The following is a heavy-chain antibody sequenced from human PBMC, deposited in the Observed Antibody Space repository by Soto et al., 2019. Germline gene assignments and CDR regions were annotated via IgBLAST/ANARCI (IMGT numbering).Heavy chain of an antibody. Sequence: TETLSLTCTVSGGSISSNYWTWIRQPPGKGLEWIGYVYNSGSTNYNPSLKSRVTISEDTSKSQFSLKVNSMTAADTAVYYCARYRREAVAGYTLDNWGPGIFLTVSS. CDR2: VYNSGST. D-gene: IGHD6-13*01. CDR1: GGSISSNY. V-gene: IGHV4-59*01. CDR3: ARYRREAVAGYTLDN. J-gene: IGHJ4*02.